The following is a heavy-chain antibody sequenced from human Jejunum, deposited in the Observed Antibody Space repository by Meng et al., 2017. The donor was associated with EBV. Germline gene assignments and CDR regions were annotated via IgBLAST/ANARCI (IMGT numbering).Heavy chain of an antibody. D-gene: IGHD1-26*01. CDR2: FSGSGGPT. V-gene: IGHV3-23*04. CDR3: AKDVVGATDF. J-gene: IGHJ4*02. Sequence: EVQLVESGGGLVKPGGSLGLSCAASGFTFSSYAMTWVRQAPGKGLEWLSTFSGSGGPTYSADSVRGRFTISRDNSKTTLYLQMNTLRAEDTAVYYCAKDVVGATDFWGQGTLVTVSS. CDR1: GFTFSSYA.